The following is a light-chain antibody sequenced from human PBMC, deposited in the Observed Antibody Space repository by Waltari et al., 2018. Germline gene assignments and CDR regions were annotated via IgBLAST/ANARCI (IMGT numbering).Light chain of an antibody. CDR2: GAS. CDR3: QQTYNYPFT. CDR1: QSISSY. V-gene: IGKV1-39*01. J-gene: IGKJ2*01. Sequence: DIQMTQSPSSLSASVGDRVTITCRASQSISSYLIWYHQKPGKAPNLLIYGASTLQSGVPSRFSGGGSGTDFTLTISSLQPEDSATYYCQQTYNYPFTFGQGTKVEIK.